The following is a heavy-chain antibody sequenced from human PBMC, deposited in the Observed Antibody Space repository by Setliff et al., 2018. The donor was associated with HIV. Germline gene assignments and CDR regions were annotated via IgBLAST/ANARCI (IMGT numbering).Heavy chain of an antibody. CDR1: GFTFSSYS. J-gene: IGHJ4*02. Sequence: GSLRLSCAASGFTFSSYSMTWVRQAPGKGLEWVSVIYGGGTTHYADSVKGRFTISRDNAKNSLYLQMNSLRAEDTAIYYCARDWRSGYDLNFDYWGQGTLVTVSS. V-gene: IGHV3-66*01. CDR2: IYGGGTT. D-gene: IGHD5-12*01. CDR3: ARDWRSGYDLNFDY.